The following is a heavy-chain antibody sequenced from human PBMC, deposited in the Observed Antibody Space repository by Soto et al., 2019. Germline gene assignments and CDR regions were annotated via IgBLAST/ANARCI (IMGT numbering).Heavy chain of an antibody. CDR2: IFSSGST. D-gene: IGHD5-12*01. V-gene: IGHV4-4*07. J-gene: IGHJ4*02. CDR3: AREGSYSAYNFAHGIQLWSFDF. Sequence: SETLSLTCTVSAGSINTFYWSWVRQPAGKGLEWIGRIFSSGSTSFNPSLESRVAMSVDTSKNHFSLNLSSVTAADMAVYYCAREGSYSAYNFAHGIQLWSFDFWGQGALVTVSS. CDR1: AGSINTFY.